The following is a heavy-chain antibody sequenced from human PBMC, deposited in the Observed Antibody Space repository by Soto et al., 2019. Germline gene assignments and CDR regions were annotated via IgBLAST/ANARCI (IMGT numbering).Heavy chain of an antibody. D-gene: IGHD1-20*01. CDR3: AIDRFVHARRYWAYYFYGMDV. CDR2: ISSSGSTI. CDR1: GFTFSSYE. Sequence: GGSLRLSCAASGFTFSSYEMNWVRQAPGEGLGWVSYISSSGSTIYYADSVKGRFTISRDNAKNSLYLQMNSLRAEDTAVYYCAIDRFVHARRYWAYYFYGMDVGGQGTTVTVSS. V-gene: IGHV3-48*03. J-gene: IGHJ6*02.